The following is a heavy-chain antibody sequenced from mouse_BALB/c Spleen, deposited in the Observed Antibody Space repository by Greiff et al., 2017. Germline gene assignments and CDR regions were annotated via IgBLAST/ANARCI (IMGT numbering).Heavy chain of an antibody. CDR2: ISYSGST. CDR1: GYSITSDYA. Sequence: EVQLQQSGPGLVKPSQSLSLTCTVTGYSITSDYAWNWIRQFPGNKLEWMGYISYSGSTSYNPSLKSRISITRDTSKNQFFLQLNSVTTEDTATYYCARMLLRLPFAYWGQGTLVTVSA. CDR3: ARMLLRLPFAY. V-gene: IGHV3-2*02. D-gene: IGHD1-2*01. J-gene: IGHJ3*01.